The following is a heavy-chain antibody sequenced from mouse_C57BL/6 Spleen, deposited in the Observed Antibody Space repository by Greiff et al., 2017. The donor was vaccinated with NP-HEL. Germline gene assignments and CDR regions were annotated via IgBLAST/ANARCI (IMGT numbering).Heavy chain of an antibody. J-gene: IGHJ3*01. CDR1: GYTFTSYW. CDR2: IDPNSGGT. CDR3: AREHYYGSSYWFAY. D-gene: IGHD1-1*01. V-gene: IGHV1-72*01. Sequence: QVQLKQPGAELVKPGASVKLSCKASGYTFTSYWMHWVKQRPGRGLEWIGRIDPNSGGTKYNEKFKSKATLTVDKPSSTAYMQLSSLTSEDSAVYYCAREHYYGSSYWFAYWGQGTLVTVSA.